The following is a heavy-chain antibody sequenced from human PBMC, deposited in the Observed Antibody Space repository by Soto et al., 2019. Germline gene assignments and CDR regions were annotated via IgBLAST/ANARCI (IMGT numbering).Heavy chain of an antibody. CDR3: AKDRGAGSYYYYYYGMDV. V-gene: IGHV3-9*01. Sequence: SLRLSCAASGFTFDDYAMHWVRQAPGKGLEWVSGISWNSGSIGYADSVKGRFTISRDNAKNSLYLQMNSLRAEDTALYYCAKDRGAGSYYYYYYGMDVWGQGTTVTVSS. CDR2: ISWNSGSI. D-gene: IGHD1-26*01. CDR1: GFTFDDYA. J-gene: IGHJ6*02.